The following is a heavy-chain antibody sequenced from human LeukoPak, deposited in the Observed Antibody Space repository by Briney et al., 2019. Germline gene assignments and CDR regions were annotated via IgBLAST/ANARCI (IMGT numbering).Heavy chain of an antibody. CDR2: INHSGST. V-gene: IGHV4-34*01. J-gene: IGHJ6*03. CDR1: GGSFSGYY. CDR3: ARGYYYGSGSYQYYYYMDV. Sequence: SETLSLTCAVYGGSFSGYYWSWIRQPPGKGLEWIGEINHSGSTNYNPSLKSRVTISVDTSKNQFSLKLSSVTAADTAVYYCARGYYYGSGSYQYYYYMDVWGKGTTVNVSS. D-gene: IGHD3-10*01.